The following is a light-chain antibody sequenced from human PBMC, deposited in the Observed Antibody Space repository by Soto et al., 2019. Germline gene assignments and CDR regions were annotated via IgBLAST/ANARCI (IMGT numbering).Light chain of an antibody. CDR3: QQYFSYPET. CDR1: QPIITW. V-gene: IGKV1-5*03. J-gene: IGKJ1*01. Sequence: DIQMTQSPSTLSASVGDRVTITCRASQPIITWLAWYQQKPGTAPNLLIYKASSLKSGVPSRFSGSGSGTEFTLTISSLQPDDFATYYCQQYFSYPETFGQGTKVEIK. CDR2: KAS.